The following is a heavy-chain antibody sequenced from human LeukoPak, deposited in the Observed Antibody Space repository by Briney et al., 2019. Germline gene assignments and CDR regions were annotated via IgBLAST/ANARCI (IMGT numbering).Heavy chain of an antibody. CDR2: ISYDGGNK. V-gene: IGHV3-30-3*01. CDR3: AGGDYDYAFDI. D-gene: IGHD5-12*01. Sequence: GGSLRLSCAASGFTFSSYAMHWVRQAPGKGLEWVAVISYDGGNKYYADSVKGRFTISRDNSKNTLYLQMNSLRAEDTAVYYCAGGDYDYAFDIWGQGTMVTVSS. J-gene: IGHJ3*02. CDR1: GFTFSSYA.